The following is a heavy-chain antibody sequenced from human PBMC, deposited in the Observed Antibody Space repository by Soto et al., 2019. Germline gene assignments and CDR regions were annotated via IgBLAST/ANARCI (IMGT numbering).Heavy chain of an antibody. D-gene: IGHD3-22*01. J-gene: IGHJ4*02. CDR1: GYTFIDYF. CDR3: ARAHYYDSSGYYFFAY. V-gene: IGHV1-2*02. Sequence: ASVKVSCKASGYTFIDYFMRWVRQAPGQGLEWMGWINPNSGGTNYAEKFQGRVTMTRDTSISTAYMELSGLRSDDTAVYYCARAHYYDSSGYYFFAYWGQGTLVTVSS. CDR2: INPNSGGT.